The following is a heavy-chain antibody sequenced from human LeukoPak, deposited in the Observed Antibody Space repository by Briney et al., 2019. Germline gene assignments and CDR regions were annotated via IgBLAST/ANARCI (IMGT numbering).Heavy chain of an antibody. V-gene: IGHV1-8*01. D-gene: IGHD3-22*01. Sequence: ASVKVSCKASGYTFTSYDINWVRQAIGQGLEWMGWMNPNSGNTGYAQKFQGRVTMTRNTSISTAYMELSSLRSEDTAVYYCARAYYYDSSGYGGADYWGQGTLVTVSS. CDR1: GYTFTSYD. CDR2: MNPNSGNT. CDR3: ARAYYYDSSGYGGADY. J-gene: IGHJ4*02.